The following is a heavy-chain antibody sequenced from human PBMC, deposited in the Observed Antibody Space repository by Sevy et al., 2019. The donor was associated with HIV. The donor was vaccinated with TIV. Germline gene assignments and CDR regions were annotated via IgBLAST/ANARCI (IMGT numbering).Heavy chain of an antibody. CDR1: GFNFSSHG. Sequence: GGSLRLSCVASGFNFSSHGINWVRQVPGKGLQWVAVISYDGRNDFYADSVEGRFTISRDNSKNTLYLEMNSLRPDDTAVYYCAKDRISMVKGVGDHNFYGMDVWGQGTTVTVSS. CDR3: AKDRISMVKGVGDHNFYGMDV. V-gene: IGHV3-30*18. D-gene: IGHD3-10*01. CDR2: ISYDGRND. J-gene: IGHJ6*02.